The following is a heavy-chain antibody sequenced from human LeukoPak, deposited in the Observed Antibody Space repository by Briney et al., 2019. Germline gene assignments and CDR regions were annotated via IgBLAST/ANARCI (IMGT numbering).Heavy chain of an antibody. J-gene: IGHJ4*02. CDR1: GFTFSSYG. Sequence: GGSLRLSCAASGFTFSSYGMHWVRQAPGKGLEWVAVMSNDGSNKYYADSVKGRFAISRDNSKNTLYLQMNSLRAEDTAIYYCAKSGIAAAGQRGYFDYWGQGTLVTVSS. V-gene: IGHV3-30*18. D-gene: IGHD6-13*01. CDR3: AKSGIAAAGQRGYFDY. CDR2: MSNDGSNK.